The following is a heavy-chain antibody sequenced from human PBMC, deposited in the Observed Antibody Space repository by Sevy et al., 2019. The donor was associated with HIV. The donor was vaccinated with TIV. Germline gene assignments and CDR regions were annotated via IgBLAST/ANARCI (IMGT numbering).Heavy chain of an antibody. CDR2: IYGSRGVT. J-gene: IGHJ3*02. CDR3: AGGRYDSSGSFDAFDI. CDR1: GFTFSSYA. D-gene: IGHD3-22*01. V-gene: IGHV3-23*01. Sequence: GGSLRLPCAASGFTFSSYALNWVRQAPGKGLEWVSTIYGSRGVTYYADYVKGRFTISRDNSKNTLYLQMNSLRTEDTAVYFCAGGRYDSSGSFDAFDIWGQGTMVTVSS.